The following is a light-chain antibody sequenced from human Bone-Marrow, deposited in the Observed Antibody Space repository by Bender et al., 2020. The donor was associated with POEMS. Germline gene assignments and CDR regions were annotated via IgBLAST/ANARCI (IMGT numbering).Light chain of an antibody. Sequence: QSVVTQPPSLSEALRQRVTISCSGSSSNIGNHGVNWYHQLPGEAPKLLIYYDDLLPPGVSDRFSASDSGTSASLAISELQSEEEALYCCSDWDDSLGGWVFGGGTKLTVL. V-gene: IGLV1-36*01. J-gene: IGLJ3*02. CDR2: YDD. CDR3: SDWDDSLGGWV. CDR1: SSNIGNHG.